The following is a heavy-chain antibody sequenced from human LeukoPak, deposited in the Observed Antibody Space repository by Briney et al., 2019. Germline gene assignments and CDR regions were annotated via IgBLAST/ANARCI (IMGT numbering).Heavy chain of an antibody. CDR3: ARDGISPLVVPAAIPNSDYYYYYMDV. J-gene: IGHJ6*03. V-gene: IGHV3-21*01. CDR1: GFTFSSYS. Sequence: GGSLRLSCAASGFTFSSYSMNWVRQAPGKGLEWVSSISSSSYIYYADSVKGRFTISRDNAKNSLYLQMNSLRAEDTAVYYCARDGISPLVVPAAIPNSDYYYYYMDVWGKGTTVTVSS. CDR2: ISSSSYI. D-gene: IGHD2-2*01.